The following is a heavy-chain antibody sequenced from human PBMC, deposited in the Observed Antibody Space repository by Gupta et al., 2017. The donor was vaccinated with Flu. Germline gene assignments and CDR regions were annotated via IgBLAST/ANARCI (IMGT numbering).Heavy chain of an antibody. CDR1: GFPFSSYA. Sequence: QVQLVESGGGVVQPGRSLRLSCADSGFPFSSYAMHWVRQAPGKGLDWVAVISTDGRDYYYTDSVKGRFTISRDNSKNTLYLQMNSLRAEDTAVYYCAKDVRRAAAYYFDYWGQGTLITVSS. V-gene: IGHV3-30*18. CDR3: AKDVRRAAAYYFDY. D-gene: IGHD6-25*01. J-gene: IGHJ4*02. CDR2: ISTDGRDY.